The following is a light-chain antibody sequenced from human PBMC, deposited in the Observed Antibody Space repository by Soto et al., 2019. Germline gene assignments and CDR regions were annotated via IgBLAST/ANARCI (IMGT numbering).Light chain of an antibody. J-gene: IGKJ1*01. CDR3: QQRSNWPT. V-gene: IGKV3-11*01. CDR1: QSVDSY. Sequence: EIVLTQSPATLSLSPVERATLSRRASQSVDSYLAWYQQKPGQAPRLLIYGASSRATGIPDRFSGSGSGTDFTLTISSLEPEDFAVYYCQQRSNWPTFGQGTKVDIK. CDR2: GAS.